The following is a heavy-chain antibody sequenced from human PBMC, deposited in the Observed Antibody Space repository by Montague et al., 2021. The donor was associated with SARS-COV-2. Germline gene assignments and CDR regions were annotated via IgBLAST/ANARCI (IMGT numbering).Heavy chain of an antibody. V-gene: IGHV4-34*01. CDR1: GGSFSGYH. D-gene: IGHD5-12*01. CDR3: AREVGRGYSGYEGEY. J-gene: IGHJ4*02. Sequence: SETRSLTCAVYGGSFSGYHWTWIRQPPGKGLEWIGEINHSGSTNYNPSLKSRLTISVDTSKNQFSLKLSSVTAADTAVYYCAREVGRGYSGYEGEYWGQGTLVTVSS. CDR2: INHSGST.